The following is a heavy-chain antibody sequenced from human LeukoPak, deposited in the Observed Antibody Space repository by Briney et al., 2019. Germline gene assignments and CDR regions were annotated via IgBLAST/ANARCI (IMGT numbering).Heavy chain of an antibody. CDR2: ISAYNGNT. D-gene: IGHD5-24*01. CDR1: GYTFTSYG. CDR3: ARAPGWLQFSSYDY. J-gene: IGHJ4*02. V-gene: IGHV1-18*01. Sequence: ASVKVSCKASGYTFTSYGISWVRQAPGQGLEWMGWISAYNGNTNYAQKLQGRVTMTTDTSTSTAYMELRGLRSDDTAVYYCARAPGWLQFSSYDYWGQGTLVTVSS.